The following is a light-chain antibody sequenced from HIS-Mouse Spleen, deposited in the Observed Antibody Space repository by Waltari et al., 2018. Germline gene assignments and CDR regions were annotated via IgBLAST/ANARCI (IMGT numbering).Light chain of an antibody. V-gene: IGLV2-14*03. CDR3: SSYTSSSTSVV. J-gene: IGLJ2*01. CDR2: DVS. CDR1: SRHVGGYNY. Sequence: QSALTQPASVSGSPGQSITIPCTGTSRHVGGYNYVPWYQQHPGKAPKLMIYDVSNRPSGVSNRFSGSKSGNTASLTISGLQAEDEADYYCSSYTSSSTSVVFGGGTKLTVL.